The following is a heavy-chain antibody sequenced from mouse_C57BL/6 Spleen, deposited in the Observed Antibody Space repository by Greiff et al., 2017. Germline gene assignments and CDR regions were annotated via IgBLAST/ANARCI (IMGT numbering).Heavy chain of an antibody. CDR3: ARHDSSGYDAMDY. J-gene: IGHJ4*01. V-gene: IGHV2-6-1*01. CDR2: IWSDGST. CDR1: GFSLTSYG. D-gene: IGHD3-2*02. Sequence: VQGVESGPGLVAPSQSLSITCTVSGFSLTSYGVHWVRQPPGKGLEWLVVIWSDGSTTYNSALKSRLSISKDNSKSQVFLKMNSLQTDDTAMYYCARHDSSGYDAMDYWGQGTSVTVSS.